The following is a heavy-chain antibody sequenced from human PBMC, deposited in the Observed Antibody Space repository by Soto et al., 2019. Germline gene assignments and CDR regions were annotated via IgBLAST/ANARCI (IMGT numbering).Heavy chain of an antibody. CDR2: IKQDGSEK. CDR3: ARDSYYDFWSGYYPPSYYYYGMDV. J-gene: IGHJ6*02. Sequence: EVQLVESGGGLVQPGGSLRLSCAASGFTFSSYWMSWVRQAPGKGLEWVANIKQDGSEKYYVDSVRGRFTISRDNAKNSLYLQMNSLRAEDTAVYYCARDSYYDFWSGYYPPSYYYYGMDVWGQGTTVTVSS. V-gene: IGHV3-7*01. CDR1: GFTFSSYW. D-gene: IGHD3-3*01.